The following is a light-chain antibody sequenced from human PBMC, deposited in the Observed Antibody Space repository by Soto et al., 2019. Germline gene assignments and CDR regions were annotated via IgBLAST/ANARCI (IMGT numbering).Light chain of an antibody. Sequence: DIVMTQSPLSLPVTPGEPASISCWSTQSLLHSNGYNYLDWYLQKPGQSPQLLIYLGSNRASGVPDRFSGSGSGTDFTLKISRVEADDVVVYYCMQALQTPWTFGQGTKVDIK. V-gene: IGKV2-28*01. CDR1: QSLLHSNGYNY. CDR3: MQALQTPWT. CDR2: LGS. J-gene: IGKJ1*01.